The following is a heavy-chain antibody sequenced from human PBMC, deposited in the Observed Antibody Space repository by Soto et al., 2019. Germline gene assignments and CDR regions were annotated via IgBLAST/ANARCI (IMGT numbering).Heavy chain of an antibody. V-gene: IGHV4-30-2*01. D-gene: IGHD1-26*01. CDR3: AATGELLSDYYYYGMDV. CDR2: IYHSGST. Sequence: PSETLSLTCAVSGGSISSGGYSWSWIRQPPGKGLEWIGYIYHSGSTYYNPSLKSRVTISVDRSKNQFSLKLSSVTAADTAVYYCAATGELLSDYYYYGMDVWGQGTTVTVSS. J-gene: IGHJ6*02. CDR1: GGSISSGGYS.